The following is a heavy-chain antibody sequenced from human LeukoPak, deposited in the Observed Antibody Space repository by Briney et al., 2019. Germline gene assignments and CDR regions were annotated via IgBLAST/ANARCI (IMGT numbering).Heavy chain of an antibody. J-gene: IGHJ4*02. CDR2: ISGSGGST. V-gene: IGHV3-23*01. CDR1: GFTFSSYA. CDR3: AKGGFTRYGSGSYYRD. Sequence: GGSLRLSCAASGFTFSSYAMSWVRQAPGKGLEWVSAISGSGGSTYYADSVKGRFTISRDNSKNTLYLQMNSLRAEDTAVYYCAKGGFTRYGSGSYYRDWGQGTLVTVSS. D-gene: IGHD3-10*01.